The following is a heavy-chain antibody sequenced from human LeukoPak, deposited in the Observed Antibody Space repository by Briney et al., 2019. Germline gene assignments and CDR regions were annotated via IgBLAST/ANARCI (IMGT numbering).Heavy chain of an antibody. CDR1: GFTFSSYS. CDR2: ISYDGSNK. J-gene: IGHJ4*02. Sequence: GGSLRLSCAASGFTFSSYSMNWVRQAPGRGLEWVAVISYDGSNKYYADSVKGRFTISRDNSKNTLYLQMNSLRAEDTAVYYCAHSSVGATTMQYYFDYWGQGTLVTVSS. CDR3: AHSSVGATTMQYYFDY. D-gene: IGHD1-26*01. V-gene: IGHV3-30*03.